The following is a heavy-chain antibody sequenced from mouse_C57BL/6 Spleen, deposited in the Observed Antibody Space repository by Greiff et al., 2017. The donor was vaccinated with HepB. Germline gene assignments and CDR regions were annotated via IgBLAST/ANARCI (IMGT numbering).Heavy chain of an antibody. CDR3: ARQTAQALLAY. D-gene: IGHD3-2*02. CDR1: GFTFSSSG. V-gene: IGHV5-6*01. J-gene: IGHJ3*01. Sequence: EVQGVESGGDLVKPGGSLKLPCAASGFTFSSSGLSWVRQTPDKRLAWVATISSGGSYTYYPDSVKGRFTLSRDNAKNTLYLQMSSLKSEDTAMYYGARQTAQALLAYWGQGTLGTVSA. CDR2: ISSGGSYT.